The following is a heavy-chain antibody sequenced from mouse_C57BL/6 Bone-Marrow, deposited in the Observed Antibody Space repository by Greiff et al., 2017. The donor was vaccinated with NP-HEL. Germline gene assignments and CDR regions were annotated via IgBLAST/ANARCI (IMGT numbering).Heavy chain of an antibody. J-gene: IGHJ2*01. CDR1: GYTFTDSY. V-gene: IGHV1-26*01. CDR3: ARSEGYDFDY. D-gene: IGHD2-2*01. CDR2: INPNNGGT. Sequence: EVQLPQSGPALVQPVASVTISCKASGYTFTDSYMHWLKQSPGTSLEWIGDINPNNGGTSYNQKFKGKATLTVDKSSSTAYMELRSLTSEDSAVYYCARSEGYDFDYWGQGTTLTVSS.